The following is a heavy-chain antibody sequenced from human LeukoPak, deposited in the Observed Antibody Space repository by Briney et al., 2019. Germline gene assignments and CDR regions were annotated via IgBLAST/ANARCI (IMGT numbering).Heavy chain of an antibody. J-gene: IGHJ4*02. CDR3: ARGHRLRYSFDY. Sequence: PGGSLRLSCAASGFTFSSYSMNWVRQAPGKGLEWVSSISSSSSYIYYADSVKGRFTISRDNAKNSLYLQMNSLRAEDTAVYYCARGHRLRYSFDYWGQGTLVTVSS. D-gene: IGHD5-18*01. CDR1: GFTFSSYS. CDR2: ISSSSSYI. V-gene: IGHV3-21*01.